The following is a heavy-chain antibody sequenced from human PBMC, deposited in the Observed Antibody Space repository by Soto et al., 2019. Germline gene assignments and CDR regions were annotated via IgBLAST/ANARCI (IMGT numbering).Heavy chain of an antibody. V-gene: IGHV4-31*03. Sequence: QVQLQASGPGLVKPSQTMALTCTVSGGSISSGGYYWSWIRQHPGKALEWSGYIYSSGSTYDPPSLESRATISVYTSQNHFSLKMSSMTAADTAGYYGAREGSGSYYRGFDYWGQGTLVTVSS. CDR1: GGSISSGGYY. J-gene: IGHJ4*02. D-gene: IGHD3-10*01. CDR2: IYSSGST. CDR3: AREGSGSYYRGFDY.